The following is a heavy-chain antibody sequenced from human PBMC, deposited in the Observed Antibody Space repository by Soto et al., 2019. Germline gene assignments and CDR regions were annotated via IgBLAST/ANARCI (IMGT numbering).Heavy chain of an antibody. Sequence: SETLSLTCTVSGGSISSGGYYWSWIRQHPGKGLEWIGYIYYSGSTYYNPSLKSRVTISVDTSKSQFSLKLSSVTAADTAVYYCAREGYSYGYVGYWGQGTLVTVSS. CDR3: AREGYSYGYVGY. D-gene: IGHD5-18*01. CDR2: IYYSGST. J-gene: IGHJ4*02. CDR1: GGSISSGGYY. V-gene: IGHV4-31*03.